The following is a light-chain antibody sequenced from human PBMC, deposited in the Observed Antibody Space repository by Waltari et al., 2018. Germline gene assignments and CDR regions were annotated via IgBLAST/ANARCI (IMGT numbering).Light chain of an antibody. V-gene: IGLV2-14*01. CDR3: SSYTSSSTPGV. J-gene: IGLJ3*02. CDR2: EVS. Sequence: YQTPPGKAPHLSIYEVSKRPSGVSNRCAGSKSGNTASLTISGLQAEDEADYYCSSYTSSSTPGVFGGGTKLTVL.